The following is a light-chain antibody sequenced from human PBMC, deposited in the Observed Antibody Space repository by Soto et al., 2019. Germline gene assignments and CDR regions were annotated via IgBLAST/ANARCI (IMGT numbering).Light chain of an antibody. V-gene: IGLV3-21*02. CDR2: DDS. J-gene: IGLJ2*01. Sequence: SYELTQPPSVSVAPGQTARITCGGNNIGGKNVHWYQQRPGHAPVLVLYDDSDRPSGIPERFSGSNSGNTATLTISSVEVGDEADYYCQVWDGSSDPVFFGGGTKLTVL. CDR3: QVWDGSSDPVF. CDR1: NIGGKN.